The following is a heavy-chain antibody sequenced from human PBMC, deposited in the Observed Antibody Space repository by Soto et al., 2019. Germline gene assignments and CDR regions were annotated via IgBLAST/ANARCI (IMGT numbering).Heavy chain of an antibody. CDR1: GYTFASYD. CDR3: VGYSSSWYWFDP. V-gene: IGHV1-8*01. J-gene: IGHJ5*02. CDR2: MNPNSGNT. Sequence: GASVKVSCQASGYTFASYDSSWVRQATGQGLEWMGWMNPNSGNTGYAQKFQGRVTMTRNTSISTAYMELSSLRSEDTAVYYCVGYSSSWYWFDPWGQGTLVTVSS. D-gene: IGHD6-13*01.